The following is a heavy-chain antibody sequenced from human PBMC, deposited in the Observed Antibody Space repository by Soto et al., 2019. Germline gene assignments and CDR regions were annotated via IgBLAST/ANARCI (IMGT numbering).Heavy chain of an antibody. Sequence: ASVKVSCKASGYTFTSYGISWVRQAPGQGLEWMGWISAYNGNTNYAQKLQGRVTMTTDTSTSTAYMELRSLRSDDTAVYYCARDCGYDFWSRLPPKPSNEADYFDYWGQRTLVTVSS. CDR1: GYTFTSYG. J-gene: IGHJ4*02. CDR2: ISAYNGNT. D-gene: IGHD3-3*01. V-gene: IGHV1-18*01. CDR3: ARDCGYDFWSRLPPKPSNEADYFDY.